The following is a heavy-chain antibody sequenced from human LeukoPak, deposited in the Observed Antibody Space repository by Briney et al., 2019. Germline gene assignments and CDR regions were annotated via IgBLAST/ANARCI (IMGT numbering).Heavy chain of an antibody. CDR3: ACGTYSGSWLAFDI. CDR1: GYTFTGYY. CDR2: INPNSGGT. J-gene: IGHJ3*02. V-gene: IGHV1-2*02. D-gene: IGHD1-26*01. Sequence: ASVKVSCKASGYTFTGYYMHRVRQAPGQGLEWMGWINPNSGGTNYPQKFQGRVTMTRDTSISTAYMELSRLRSDDTAVYYCACGTYSGSWLAFDIWGQGTMVTVSS.